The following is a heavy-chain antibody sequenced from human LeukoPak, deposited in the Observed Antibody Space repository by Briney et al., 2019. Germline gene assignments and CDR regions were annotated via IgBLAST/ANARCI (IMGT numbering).Heavy chain of an antibody. CDR2: IYPGDSDT. D-gene: IGHD5-18*01. Sequence: GESLKISCKGSGYSFTSYWIGWVRQMPGKGLEWMGIIYPGDSDTRYSPSFQGQVTISADKSISTAYLQWSSLKASDTAMYYCVRARGGDTAMANFDYWGQGTLVTVSS. J-gene: IGHJ4*02. CDR1: GYSFTSYW. V-gene: IGHV5-51*01. CDR3: VRARGGDTAMANFDY.